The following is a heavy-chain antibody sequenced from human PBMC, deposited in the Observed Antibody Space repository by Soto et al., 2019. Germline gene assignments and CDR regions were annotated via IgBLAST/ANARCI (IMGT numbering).Heavy chain of an antibody. CDR2: IYPGDSDT. CDR3: ARKGRYYHDSSGYYGSEYFQH. D-gene: IGHD3-22*01. V-gene: IGHV5-51*01. Sequence: GESLKISCKGSGYSFTSYWIGWVRQMPGKGLEWMGIIYPGDSDTRYSPSFQGQVTISADKSISTAYLQWSSLKASDTAMYYCARKGRYYHDSSGYYGSEYFQHWGQGTLVTVSS. CDR1: GYSFTSYW. J-gene: IGHJ1*01.